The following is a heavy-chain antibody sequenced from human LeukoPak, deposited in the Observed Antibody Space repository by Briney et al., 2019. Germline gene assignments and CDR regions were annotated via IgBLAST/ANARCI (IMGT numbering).Heavy chain of an antibody. V-gene: IGHV3-7*01. CDR2: IKQDGSEK. CDR3: ARDGEYYYGSGSWFDP. Sequence: GGSLRLSCAASGFTFSSYWMSWVRQAPGKGLEWVANIKQDGSEKNYVDSVKGRFTISRDNAKNSMSLQMNSLRAEDTAVYYCARDGEYYYGSGSWFDPWGQGTLVTVSS. J-gene: IGHJ5*02. D-gene: IGHD3-10*01. CDR1: GFTFSSYW.